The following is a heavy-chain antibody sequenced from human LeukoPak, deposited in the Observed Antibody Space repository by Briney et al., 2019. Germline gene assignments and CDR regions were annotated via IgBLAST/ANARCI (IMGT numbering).Heavy chain of an antibody. J-gene: IGHJ6*03. Sequence: NPSETLSLTCTVSGGSINSSSYYWGWIRQPPGKGLEWIGSIYYSGSTYYNPSLKSRVTISVDTSKNQFSLKLSSVTAADTAVYYCAKHSLCLTYYDFWSGYYSPCYMDVWGKGTTVTVSS. D-gene: IGHD3-3*01. V-gene: IGHV4-39*01. CDR3: AKHSLCLTYYDFWSGYYSPCYMDV. CDR1: GGSINSSSYY. CDR2: IYYSGST.